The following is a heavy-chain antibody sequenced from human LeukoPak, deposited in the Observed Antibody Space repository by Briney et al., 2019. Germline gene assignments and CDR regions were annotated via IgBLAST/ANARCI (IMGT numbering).Heavy chain of an antibody. V-gene: IGHV3-30*18. D-gene: IGHD2/OR15-2a*01. CDR1: GFTFSNYA. CDR2: ISYDGTNK. CDR3: AKESTTYYYYGMHV. J-gene: IGHJ6*02. Sequence: GGSLRLSCAASGFTFSNYAMHWVRQAPGKGLEWVAVISYDGTNKYYPDSVKGRFTISRDNSYNTLYLQVDSLTAEDTAVYYCAKESTTYYYYGMHVLGQGTTVTVSS.